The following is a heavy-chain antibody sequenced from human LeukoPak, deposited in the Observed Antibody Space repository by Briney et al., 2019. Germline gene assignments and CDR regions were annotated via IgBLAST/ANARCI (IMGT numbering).Heavy chain of an antibody. CDR3: AKDSADTMVRGVSVDY. D-gene: IGHD3-10*01. CDR2: ISWNSGSI. CDR1: GLTFDDYA. J-gene: IGHJ4*02. V-gene: IGHV3-9*01. Sequence: PGRTLRLSCAASGLTFDDYAMHWVRQAPGKGLEWVSGISWNSGSIGYADSVKGRFTISRDNAKNSLYLQMNSLRAEDTALYYCAKDSADTMVRGVSVDYWGQGTLVTVSS.